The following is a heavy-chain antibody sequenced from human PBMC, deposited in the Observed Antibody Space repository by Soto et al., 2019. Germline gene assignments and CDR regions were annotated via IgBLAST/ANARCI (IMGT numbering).Heavy chain of an antibody. V-gene: IGHV4-59*01. J-gene: IGHJ4*02. Sequence: PSETLSLTCTVSGGSISSNYWTWIRQPPGKGLEWIGYVYNSGSTNYNPPLKSRVTISEDTSKSQFSLKVNSMTAADTAVYYCARYRREEVAGYTLDNWGQGILVTVSS. CDR2: VYNSGST. CDR1: GGSISSNY. D-gene: IGHD2-15*01. CDR3: ARYRREEVAGYTLDN.